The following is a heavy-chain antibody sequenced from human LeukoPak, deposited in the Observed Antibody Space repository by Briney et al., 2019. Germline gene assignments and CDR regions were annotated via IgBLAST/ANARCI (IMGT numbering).Heavy chain of an antibody. V-gene: IGHV3-30*02. Sequence: GGSLRLSCAASGFTFSSYGMHWVRQAPGKGLEWAAFIRYGGSNKYYADSVKGRFTISRDNSKNTLYLQMNSLRAEDTAVYYCAKALHGSGLNLFDYWGQGTLVTVSS. CDR2: IRYGGSNK. CDR3: AKALHGSGLNLFDY. J-gene: IGHJ4*02. CDR1: GFTFSSYG. D-gene: IGHD3-10*01.